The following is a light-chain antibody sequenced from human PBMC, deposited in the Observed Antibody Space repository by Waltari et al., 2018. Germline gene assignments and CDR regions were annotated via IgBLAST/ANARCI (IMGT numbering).Light chain of an antibody. CDR3: ASLASGTTVV. J-gene: IGLJ3*02. CDR1: SRDVGGHDH. Sequence: QSALTQPASVSGSPGQSITISCSGASRDVGGHDHVSWYQQQPGKVPKPILYDVHKGPSGGFNRVSGSKSGNTASLTISGRQAEDDAYYYCASLASGTTVVFGGGTKGTVL. CDR2: DVH. V-gene: IGLV2-14*01.